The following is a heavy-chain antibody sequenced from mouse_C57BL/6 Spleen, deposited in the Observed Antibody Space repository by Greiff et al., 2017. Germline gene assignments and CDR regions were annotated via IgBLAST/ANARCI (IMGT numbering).Heavy chain of an antibody. CDR1: GYAFSSSW. J-gene: IGHJ3*01. D-gene: IGHD2-4*01. Sequence: QVQLQQSGPELVKPGASVKISCKASGYAFSSSWMNWVTQRPGKGLEWIGRIYPGDGDTNYNGKFKGKATLTADKSSSTAYMQLSSLTSEDSAVYFCARGYDYDFAYWGQGTLVTVSA. V-gene: IGHV1-82*01. CDR2: IYPGDGDT. CDR3: ARGYDYDFAY.